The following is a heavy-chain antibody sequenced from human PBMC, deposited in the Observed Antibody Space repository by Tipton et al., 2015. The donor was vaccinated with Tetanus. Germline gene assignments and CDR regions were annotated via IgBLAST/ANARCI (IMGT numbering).Heavy chain of an antibody. V-gene: IGHV4-61*08. D-gene: IGHD3-10*01. CDR3: ATDRRGPGEVRGLDN. Sequence: LRLSCSVSGGSLRSGDYQWNWIRQPPGKGLEWIGYITDTGRTNYSPSLRNRLTISIDTSKTHFSLRLDSVTAADTAVYYCATDRRGPGEVRGLDNWGQGTLVTVSS. J-gene: IGHJ4*02. CDR1: GGSLRSGDYQ. CDR2: ITDTGRT.